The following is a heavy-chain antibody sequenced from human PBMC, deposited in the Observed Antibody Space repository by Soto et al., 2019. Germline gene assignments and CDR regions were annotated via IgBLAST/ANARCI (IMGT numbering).Heavy chain of an antibody. CDR2: INPNDEDT. D-gene: IGHD2-21*01. V-gene: IGHV1-2*02. CDR3: ARGRDRVVPSAIDIAGR. Sequence: QVQLVQSAAEVKEPGASVKVSCKASRYTFTDYYMHWVRQAPGQGLEWMGWINPNDEDTSYAQKFQGRVTMTRDTSINTGYMEVSRLTYNDTAVYYCARGRDRVVPSAIDIAGRWGQGTLVIVAS. J-gene: IGHJ4*02. CDR1: RYTFTDYY.